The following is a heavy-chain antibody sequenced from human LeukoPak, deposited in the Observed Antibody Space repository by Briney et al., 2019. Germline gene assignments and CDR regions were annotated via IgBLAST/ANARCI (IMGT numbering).Heavy chain of an antibody. CDR3: AREYVATMFDY. V-gene: IGHV3-11*04. D-gene: IGHD5-12*01. CDR2: ISSSGSTI. J-gene: IGHJ4*02. Sequence: GGSLRLSCAASGFTFSDYYMSWIRQAPGEGLEWVSYISSSGSTIYYADSVKGRFTISRDNAKNSLYLQMNSLRAEDTAVYYCAREYVATMFDYWGQGTLVTVSS. CDR1: GFTFSDYY.